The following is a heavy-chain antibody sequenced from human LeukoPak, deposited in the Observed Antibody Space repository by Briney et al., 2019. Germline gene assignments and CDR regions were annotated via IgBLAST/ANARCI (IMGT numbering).Heavy chain of an antibody. CDR2: ISGSGGST. D-gene: IGHD6-13*01. Sequence: GGSLRLSCEASGFTFIASWMTWIRQAPGKGLEWVSAISGSGGSTYYADSVKGRFTISRDNSKNTLYLQMNSLRAEDTAVYYCAKPSSHHYFDYWGQGTLVTVSS. V-gene: IGHV3-23*01. J-gene: IGHJ4*02. CDR3: AKPSSHHYFDY. CDR1: GFTFIASW.